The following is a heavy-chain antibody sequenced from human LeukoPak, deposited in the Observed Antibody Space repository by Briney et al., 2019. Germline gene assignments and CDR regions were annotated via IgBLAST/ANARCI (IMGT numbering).Heavy chain of an antibody. CDR1: GFTFSSDE. Sequence: GGSLRLSCAASGFTFSSDEMNWVRQAPAKGLEWVSYMSSSGSTIYYADSVKGRFTISRDNAKNSLYLQMNSRRAEDTAVYYCARGWFDYWGQGTLVTVSS. CDR3: ARGWFDY. CDR2: MSSSGSTI. V-gene: IGHV3-48*03. J-gene: IGHJ5*01.